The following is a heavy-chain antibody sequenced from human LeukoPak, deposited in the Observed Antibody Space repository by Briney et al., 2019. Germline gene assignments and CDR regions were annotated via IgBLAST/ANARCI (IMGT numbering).Heavy chain of an antibody. V-gene: IGHV4-59*01. CDR3: ARSPSYDNTGNWDD. CDR2: IYYSGST. CDR1: GGSISSYS. D-gene: IGHD3-22*01. Sequence: PPETLSLTCTVSGGSISSYSWSWIRQPPGKGLEWIGYIYYSGSTNYNPSLKSRVTISVDTSKNQFFLKLSSVTAADTAVYYCARSPSYDNTGNWDDRGHLTTVTVSS. J-gene: IGHJ6*02.